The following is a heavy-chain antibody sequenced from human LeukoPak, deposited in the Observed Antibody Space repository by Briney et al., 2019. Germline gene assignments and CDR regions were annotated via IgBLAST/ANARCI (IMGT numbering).Heavy chain of an antibody. Sequence: GASVKVSCKASGGTFSSYVISWVRQAPGQGLEWMGRIIPILGIANYAQKFQGRVTITADKSTSTAYMELSSLRSEDTAVYYCARESMAYCGGDCYRDFDYWGQGTLVTVSS. CDR3: ARESMAYCGGDCYRDFDY. CDR1: GGTFSSYV. D-gene: IGHD2-21*01. J-gene: IGHJ4*02. V-gene: IGHV1-69*04. CDR2: IIPILGIA.